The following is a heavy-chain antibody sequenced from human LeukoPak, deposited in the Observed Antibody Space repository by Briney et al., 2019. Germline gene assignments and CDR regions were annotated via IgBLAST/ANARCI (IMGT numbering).Heavy chain of an antibody. CDR1: GFTVSSNY. CDR3: ARGVAVVPATHYYFDY. CDR2: IYSGGFT. V-gene: IGHV3-66*01. J-gene: IGHJ4*02. Sequence: GGSLRLSCAASGFTVSSNYMSWVRQAPGKGLEWLSVIYSGGFTYYADSVKGRFTISRDNSKNRVYLQMSSLRVEDTAVYYCARGVAVVPATHYYFDYWGQGSLVTVSS. D-gene: IGHD2-2*01.